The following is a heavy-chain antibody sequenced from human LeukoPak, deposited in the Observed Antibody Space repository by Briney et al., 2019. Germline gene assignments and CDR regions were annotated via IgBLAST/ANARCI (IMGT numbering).Heavy chain of an antibody. CDR2: IFYSGST. D-gene: IGHD4-11*01. CDR1: GASINNYY. J-gene: IGHJ5*01. CDR3: AREDYSGGNNWFDF. Sequence: PSETLSLTCTVSGASINNYYWSWIRQPPGKGLEWIGSIFYSGSTNYNPSLKSRVIISVDTSKNQFSLKLSSVTAADTAVYYCAREDYSGGNNWFDFRGQGTLVTVSS. V-gene: IGHV4-59*01.